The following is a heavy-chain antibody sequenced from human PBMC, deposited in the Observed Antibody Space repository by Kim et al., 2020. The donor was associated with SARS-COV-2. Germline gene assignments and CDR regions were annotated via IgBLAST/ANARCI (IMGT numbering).Heavy chain of an antibody. CDR1: GGSISSFY. D-gene: IGHD3-22*01. CDR3: ATYSGTYYFN. CDR2: FYDSGNT. V-gene: IGHV4-59*13. Sequence: SETLSLTCTVSGGSISSFYWSWIRQPPGKGLEWIGFFYDSGNTNYNPSLKSRVTISVDSSKNQFSLNLASVTTADTAVYYCATYSGTYYFNWGQGTLVT. J-gene: IGHJ4*02.